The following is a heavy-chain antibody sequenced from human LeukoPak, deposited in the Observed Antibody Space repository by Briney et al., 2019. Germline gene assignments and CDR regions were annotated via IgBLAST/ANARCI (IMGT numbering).Heavy chain of an antibody. Sequence: SETVSLTCAVSGGSINTYYWSWIRQPPGKGLEWIGYFSYSGGPNYNPSLKSRVTISVDTSKNQFSLKLSSVTAADTAVYYCARPQYCGSNCYHAFEIWGQGTLVTVSS. CDR1: GGSINTYY. J-gene: IGHJ3*02. V-gene: IGHV4-59*08. CDR3: ARPQYCGSNCYHAFEI. D-gene: IGHD2-21*01. CDR2: FSYSGGP.